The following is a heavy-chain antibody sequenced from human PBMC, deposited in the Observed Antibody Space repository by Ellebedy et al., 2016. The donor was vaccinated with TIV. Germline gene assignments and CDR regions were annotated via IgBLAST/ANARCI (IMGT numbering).Heavy chain of an antibody. CDR2: INPVSGGT. V-gene: IGHV1-2*02. Sequence: AASVKVSCKASGYTFTDYHIHWVRQAPGQGLEWMGWINPVSGGTNYAQKFQGRVTMTRDMSITTGYMELSRLTSDDTAVYYCARRYTNHHGTDVWGQGTTVTVSS. CDR3: ARRYTNHHGTDV. D-gene: IGHD2-2*02. CDR1: GYTFTDYH. J-gene: IGHJ6*02.